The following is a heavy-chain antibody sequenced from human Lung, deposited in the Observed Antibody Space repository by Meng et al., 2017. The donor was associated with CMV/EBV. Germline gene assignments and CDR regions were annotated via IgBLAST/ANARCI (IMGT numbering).Heavy chain of an antibody. D-gene: IGHD6-6*01. J-gene: IGHJ4*02. Sequence: GEXXKISCAASGFTFNTYAMNWVRQAPGKGLEWVSVIFGGGGTTYYADSVKGRFTISRDNFQKTLYLEMNSLRAEDTAVYYCAKGSEYGNSYLDYWGQGTXVTVSS. CDR2: IFGGGGTT. V-gene: IGHV3-23*03. CDR3: AKGSEYGNSYLDY. CDR1: GFTFNTYA.